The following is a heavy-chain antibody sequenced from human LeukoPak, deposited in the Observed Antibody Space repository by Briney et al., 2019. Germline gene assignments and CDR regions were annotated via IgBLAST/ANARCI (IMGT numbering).Heavy chain of an antibody. Sequence: AGGSLRLSCAASGFTFSSYGMHWVRQAPGKGLEWVAVISYDGSNKYYADSVKGRFTISRDNSKNTLYLQMNSLRAEDTAVYYCAKDLAYCGGDCYSGFFQHWGQGTLVTVSS. CDR2: ISYDGSNK. J-gene: IGHJ1*01. V-gene: IGHV3-30*18. CDR3: AKDLAYCGGDCYSGFFQH. CDR1: GFTFSSYG. D-gene: IGHD2-21*02.